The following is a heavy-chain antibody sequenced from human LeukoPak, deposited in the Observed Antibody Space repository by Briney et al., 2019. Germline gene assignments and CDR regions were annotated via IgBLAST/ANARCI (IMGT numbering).Heavy chain of an antibody. Sequence: GGSLRLSCAASGFTINNNYMNWVRQAPGKGLEWVAVIWYDGSNKYYADSLKGRFTISRDTSKNTLYLQMNSLRAEDTAVYYCAKGYSGYHSLAYWGQGTLVTVSS. V-gene: IGHV3-33*08. CDR3: AKGYSGYHSLAY. D-gene: IGHD5-12*01. CDR2: IWYDGSNK. J-gene: IGHJ4*02. CDR1: GFTINNNY.